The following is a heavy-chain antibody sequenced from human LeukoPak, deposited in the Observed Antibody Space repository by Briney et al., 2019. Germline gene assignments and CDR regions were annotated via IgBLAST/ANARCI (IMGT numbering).Heavy chain of an antibody. CDR2: ISSSGSTI. V-gene: IGHV3-48*03. J-gene: IGHJ4*02. CDR3: ARAALYVPQQQLDD. D-gene: IGHD6-13*01. Sequence: GGSLRLSCAASGFTFSSYEMNWVRQAPGKGLGWVSYISSSGSTIYYADSVKGRFTISRDNAKNSLYLQMNSLRAEDTAVYYCARAALYVPQQQLDDWGQGTLVTVSS. CDR1: GFTFSSYE.